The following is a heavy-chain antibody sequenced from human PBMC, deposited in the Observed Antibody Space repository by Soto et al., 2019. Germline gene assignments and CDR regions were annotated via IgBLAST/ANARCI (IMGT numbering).Heavy chain of an antibody. CDR2: IKEDGSEI. CDR1: GFTFSSYW. CDR3: VRSSGWTGDY. J-gene: IGHJ4*02. Sequence: GGSLRLSCVASGFTFSSYWMNWVRQVPGKGLEWLANIKEDGSEIHYVDSVKGRFTIPRDNAKNSLYLQMSSLRVEDTAVYHCVRSSGWTGDYWRQGILVTVSS. D-gene: IGHD3-10*01. V-gene: IGHV3-7*04.